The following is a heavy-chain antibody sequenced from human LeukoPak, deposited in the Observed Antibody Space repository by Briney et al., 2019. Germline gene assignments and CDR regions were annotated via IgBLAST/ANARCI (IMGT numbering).Heavy chain of an antibody. CDR2: ISAYNGNT. CDR3: ARDLGIAAALDY. V-gene: IGHV1-18*01. D-gene: IGHD6-13*01. CDR1: GHTFTSYG. J-gene: IGHJ4*02. Sequence: GASAKVPWKASGHTFTSYGTSWGRHAPGLWLDWMGWISAYNGNTNYAQKLQGRVTMTTDTSTSTAYMELRSLRSDDTAVYYCARDLGIAAALDYWGQGTLVTVSS.